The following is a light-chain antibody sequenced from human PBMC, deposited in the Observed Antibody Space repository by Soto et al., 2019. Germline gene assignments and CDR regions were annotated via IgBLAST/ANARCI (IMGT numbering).Light chain of an antibody. CDR2: GAS. Sequence: AIQMTQSPSSLSASVGDRVTISCRASQGIGNALGWYQKKPGKPPKVLIYGASNLQSGVPPRFSGSGSGTDFNLTISRLETEDFAVYYCQQYGSSPWTFGQGTKVDIK. CDR1: QGIGNA. CDR3: QQYGSSPWT. V-gene: IGKV1-6*01. J-gene: IGKJ1*01.